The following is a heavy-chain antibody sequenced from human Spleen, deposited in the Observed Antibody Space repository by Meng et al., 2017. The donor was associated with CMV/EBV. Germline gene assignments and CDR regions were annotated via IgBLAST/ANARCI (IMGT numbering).Heavy chain of an antibody. J-gene: IGHJ5*02. Sequence: SGGSISSGGSCWTWIRQLPGTGLEWIGYIYYSESTDYNPSLKGQLTMSIDTSKSQFALMLRSVTAADTAMYYCTRWATVTPRGFDTWGRGTLVTVSS. CDR3: TRWATVTPRGFDT. CDR1: GGSISSGGSC. V-gene: IGHV4-31*01. D-gene: IGHD4-11*01. CDR2: IYYSEST.